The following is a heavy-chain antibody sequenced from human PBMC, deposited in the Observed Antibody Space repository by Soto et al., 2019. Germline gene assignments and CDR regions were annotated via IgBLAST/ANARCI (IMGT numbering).Heavy chain of an antibody. CDR3: ARQTYYGSGSLFPFDY. Sequence: ASVKVSCKASGYTFTGYYMHWVRQAPGQGLEWMGWINPNSGGTNYAQKFQGWVTMTRDTSISTAYMELSRLRSDDTAVYYCARQTYYGSGSLFPFDYWGQGTLVTVSS. CDR2: INPNSGGT. CDR1: GYTFTGYY. V-gene: IGHV1-2*04. J-gene: IGHJ4*02. D-gene: IGHD3-10*01.